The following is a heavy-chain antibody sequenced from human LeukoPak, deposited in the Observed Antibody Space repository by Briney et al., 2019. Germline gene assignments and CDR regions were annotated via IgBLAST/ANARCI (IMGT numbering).Heavy chain of an antibody. CDR1: GFTFSSYA. CDR3: AKGSSGSRPYYFDY. D-gene: IGHD3-22*01. Sequence: GGSLRLSCAASGFTFSSYAMSWVRQAPGEGLEWVSAITDSGGSTYYSDSVKGRFTISRDNSKNTLYLQMNTLRAEDSAIYYCAKGSSGSRPYYFDYWGQGTLVTVSS. CDR2: ITDSGGST. J-gene: IGHJ4*02. V-gene: IGHV3-23*01.